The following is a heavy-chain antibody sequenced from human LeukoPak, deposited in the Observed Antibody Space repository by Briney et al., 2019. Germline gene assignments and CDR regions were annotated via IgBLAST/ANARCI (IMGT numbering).Heavy chain of an antibody. Sequence: SETLSLTCAVYGGSFSGYYRSWIRQPPGKGLEWIGEINHSGSTNYNPSLKSRVTISVDTSKNQFSLKLSSVTAADTAVYYCARGHRGAYGDYWGQGTLVTVSS. D-gene: IGHD5-12*01. CDR3: ARGHRGAYGDY. J-gene: IGHJ4*02. CDR2: INHSGST. V-gene: IGHV4-34*01. CDR1: GGSFSGYY.